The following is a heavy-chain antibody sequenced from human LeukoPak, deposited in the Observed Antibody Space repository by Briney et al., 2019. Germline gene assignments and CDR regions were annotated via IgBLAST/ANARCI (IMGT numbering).Heavy chain of an antibody. V-gene: IGHV3-23*01. CDR3: SKAPLGACAGAVCYYLDV. D-gene: IGHD2-8*02. J-gene: IGHJ6*03. Sequence: GGSLRLSCTASEFSISHYAMSWVRQAPGNGLDWVSADTSITTSTYYASSVRGRFTISRDNSMNTLYLQMNSLRADDTAVYYCSKAPLGACAGAVCYYLDVWGKGTTVIVSS. CDR2: DTSITTST. CDR1: EFSISHYA.